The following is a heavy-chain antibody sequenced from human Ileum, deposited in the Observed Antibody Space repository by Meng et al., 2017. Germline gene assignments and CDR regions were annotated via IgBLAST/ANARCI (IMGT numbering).Heavy chain of an antibody. D-gene: IGHD7-27*01. CDR2: TYYRSRWYN. V-gene: IGHV6-1*01. CDR1: GDSVSSDTGA. CDR3: AGKDWGEGLDF. J-gene: IGHJ4*02. Sequence: HVQLQQSGPGLVKPSQTLSLPLAISGDSVSSDTGAWNWIRQSPSRGLEWLGRTYYRSRWYNNYAVSVKSRITIYPDTSKNQFSLQLNSVTPDDTAVYYCAGKDWGEGLDFWDQGTLVTVSS.